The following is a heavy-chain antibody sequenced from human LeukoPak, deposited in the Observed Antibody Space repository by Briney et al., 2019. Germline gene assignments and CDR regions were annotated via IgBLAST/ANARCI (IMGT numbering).Heavy chain of an antibody. CDR3: AKGTSTYYYYMDV. J-gene: IGHJ6*03. V-gene: IGHV3-23*01. Sequence: GGSLRLSCAASGFTFSNYAMTWVRQAPGKGLEWVSDISAGGGNTYYADSVKGRFTISRDNSKNTVYLQMNSLRAEDTAVYYCAKGTSTYYYYMDVWGKGTTVTVSS. D-gene: IGHD3-3*02. CDR2: ISAGGGNT. CDR1: GFTFSNYA.